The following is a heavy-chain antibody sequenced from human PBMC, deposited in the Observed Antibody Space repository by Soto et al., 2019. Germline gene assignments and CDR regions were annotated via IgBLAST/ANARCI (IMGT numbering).Heavy chain of an antibody. CDR1: GYTFTSYD. Sequence: ASVKVSCKASGYTFTSYDINWVRQAPGQGLEWMGWMNPNSGNTGYAQKFQGRVTMTRNTSISTAYMELSSQRSEDTAVYYCAGGYYDFWSGYYGSDAFDIWGQGTMVTVS. CDR2: MNPNSGNT. J-gene: IGHJ3*02. D-gene: IGHD3-3*01. CDR3: AGGYYDFWSGYYGSDAFDI. V-gene: IGHV1-8*01.